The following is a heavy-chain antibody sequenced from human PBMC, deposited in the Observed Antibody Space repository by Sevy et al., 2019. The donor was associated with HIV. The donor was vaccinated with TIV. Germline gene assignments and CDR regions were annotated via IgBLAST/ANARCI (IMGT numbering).Heavy chain of an antibody. J-gene: IGHJ6*02. CDR3: ARDRVTYYYDSSGYYTSGYGMDV. Sequence: GGSLRLSCAASGFTVSSNYMSWVRQAPGKGLEWVSVIYSGDRTDYADSVKGRFTISRDNSKNTLYFQMNSLRAEDTAVYYCARDRVTYYYDSSGYYTSGYGMDVWGQGTTVTVSS. V-gene: IGHV3-53*01. CDR1: GFTVSSNY. D-gene: IGHD3-22*01. CDR2: IYSGDRT.